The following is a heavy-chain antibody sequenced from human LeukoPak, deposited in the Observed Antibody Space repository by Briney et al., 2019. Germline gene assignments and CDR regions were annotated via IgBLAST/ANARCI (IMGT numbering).Heavy chain of an antibody. Sequence: SETLSLTCTVSGGSIDITTYYWGWIRQPPGKGLDWIGSVYYTGGTYYNPSLKSRVTISVDTSKNQFSLKLSSVTAADTAVYYCAREHCSGGSCYSIYYYYYMDVWGKGTTVTVSS. CDR3: AREHCSGGSCYSIYYYYYMDV. D-gene: IGHD2-15*01. CDR1: GGSIDITTYY. V-gene: IGHV4-39*07. CDR2: VYYTGGT. J-gene: IGHJ6*03.